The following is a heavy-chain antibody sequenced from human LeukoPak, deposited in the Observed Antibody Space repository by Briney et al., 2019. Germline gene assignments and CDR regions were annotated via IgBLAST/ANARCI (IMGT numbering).Heavy chain of an antibody. CDR3: VRQYYYGSGSYLWAPDY. CDR2: ISSSGSTI. CDR1: GFTFSSYE. V-gene: IGHV3-48*03. Sequence: KPGGSLRLSCAASGFTFSSYEMNWVRQAPGKGLEWVSYISSSGSTIYYADSVKGRFTSSRDNVKNSLYLQMNSLRAEDTAVYYCVRQYYYGSGSYLWAPDYWGQGTLVTVSS. D-gene: IGHD3-10*01. J-gene: IGHJ4*02.